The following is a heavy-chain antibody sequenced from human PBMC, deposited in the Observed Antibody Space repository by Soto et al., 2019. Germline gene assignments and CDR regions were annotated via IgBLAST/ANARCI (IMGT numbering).Heavy chain of an antibody. CDR1: GESFSGYI. CDR3: ARGLITASHYSGGWYYFDS. Sequence: QVQLQQSGAGLLKPSETLSLTCAVYGESFSGYIWTWIRQTPGKGLQWIGQINHRASAYYNPALKSRVTIPVQTSNSQCSRELSSVTAADTAVYYCARGLITASHYSGGWYYFDSWGQGTQVTVSS. CDR2: INHRASA. V-gene: IGHV4-34*01. D-gene: IGHD3-10*01. J-gene: IGHJ4*02.